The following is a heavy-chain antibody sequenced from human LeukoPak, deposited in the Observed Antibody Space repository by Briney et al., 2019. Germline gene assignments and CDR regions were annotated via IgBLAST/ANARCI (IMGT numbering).Heavy chain of an antibody. J-gene: IGHJ4*02. CDR1: GGSISSSSYY. V-gene: IGHV4-39*01. Sequence: PSETLSLTCTVSGGSISSSSYYWGWIRQPPGKGLEWIGSIYYSGSTYYNPSHKSRVTISVDTSKNQFSLRLTSVTAADTAVYYCARHHAIVVVTAIPLGVDCWGQGTLVTVSS. D-gene: IGHD2-21*02. CDR2: IYYSGST. CDR3: ARHHAIVVVTAIPLGVDC.